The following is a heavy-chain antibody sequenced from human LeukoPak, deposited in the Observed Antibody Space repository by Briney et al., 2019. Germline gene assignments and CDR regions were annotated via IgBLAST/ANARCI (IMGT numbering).Heavy chain of an antibody. Sequence: GGSLRLSCAASGFTFSSYWMSWVRQAPGKGLEWVANIKQDGSEKYYVDSVKGRFTISRDNAKNSLYLQMNSLRAEDTAVYYCARDSDYGDYAYYYGMDVWGQGTTVTVSS. CDR2: IKQDGSEK. J-gene: IGHJ6*02. CDR1: GFTFSSYW. V-gene: IGHV3-7*01. CDR3: ARDSDYGDYAYYYGMDV. D-gene: IGHD4-17*01.